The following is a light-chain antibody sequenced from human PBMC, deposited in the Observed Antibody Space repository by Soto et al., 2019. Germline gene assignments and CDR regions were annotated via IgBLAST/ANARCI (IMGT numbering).Light chain of an antibody. CDR3: QQRTNGLT. J-gene: IGKJ4*01. CDR1: QSVSGN. Sequence: DIVMTQSPATLSVSPGERATLSCRASQSVSGNLAWYQQKPGQAPRLLIYGASTRATAFPARFSGSGFGTDFTLTISSLEPEDFAVYYCQQRTNGLTFGGGTKVDIK. V-gene: IGKV3-15*01. CDR2: GAS.